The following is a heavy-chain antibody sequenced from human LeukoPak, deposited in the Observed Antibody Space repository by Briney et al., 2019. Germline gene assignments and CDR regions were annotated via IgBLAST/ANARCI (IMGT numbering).Heavy chain of an antibody. J-gene: IGHJ5*02. CDR1: GFTFSDYY. CDR2: ISSSGSTI. V-gene: IGHV3-11*01. D-gene: IGHD6-13*01. CDR3: ARDPEYSSSWYDARWFDP. Sequence: GGSLRLSCAASGFTFSDYYMSWIRQAPGKGLEWVSYISSSGSTIYYADSVKGRFTISRDNAKNSLYLQMNSLRAEDTAVYYCARDPEYSSSWYDARWFDPWGQGTLVAVSS.